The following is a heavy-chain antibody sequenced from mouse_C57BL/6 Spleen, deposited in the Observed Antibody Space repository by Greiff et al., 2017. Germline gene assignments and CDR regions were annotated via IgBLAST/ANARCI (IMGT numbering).Heavy chain of an antibody. Sequence: VQLQQSGPELVKPGASVKISCQASGYTFTDYYMNWVKQSHGKSLEWIGDINPNNGGTSYNQKFKGKATLTVDKSSSTAYMELRSLTSEDSAVYYCARGSGDYAMDYWGQGTSVTVSS. D-gene: IGHD4-1*01. CDR3: ARGSGDYAMDY. CDR2: INPNNGGT. CDR1: GYTFTDYY. J-gene: IGHJ4*01. V-gene: IGHV1-26*01.